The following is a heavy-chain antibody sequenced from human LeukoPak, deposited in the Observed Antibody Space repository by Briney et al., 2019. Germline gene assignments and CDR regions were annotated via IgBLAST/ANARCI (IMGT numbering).Heavy chain of an antibody. Sequence: ASVKVSCKASGYTFTSYDINWVRQATGQGLEWMGIINPSGGSTSYAQKFQGRVTMTRDTSTSTVYMELSSLRSEDTAVYYCARGPPNTAIDYWGQGTLVTVSS. CDR2: INPSGGST. D-gene: IGHD5-18*01. CDR3: ARGPPNTAIDY. V-gene: IGHV1-46*01. J-gene: IGHJ4*02. CDR1: GYTFTSYD.